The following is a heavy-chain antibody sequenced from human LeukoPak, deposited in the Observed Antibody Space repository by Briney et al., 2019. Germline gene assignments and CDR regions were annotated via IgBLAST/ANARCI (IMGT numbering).Heavy chain of an antibody. CDR2: INPSGGST. CDR1: GYTFTSYY. Sequence: GASVKVSCKASGYTFTSYYMHWVRQAPGQGLERMGIINPSGGSTSYAQKFQGRVTMTRDTSTSTVYMELSSLRSEDTAVYYCARAHVDTAMVTGRFDYWGQGTLVTVSS. J-gene: IGHJ4*02. D-gene: IGHD5-18*01. V-gene: IGHV1-46*01. CDR3: ARAHVDTAMVTGRFDY.